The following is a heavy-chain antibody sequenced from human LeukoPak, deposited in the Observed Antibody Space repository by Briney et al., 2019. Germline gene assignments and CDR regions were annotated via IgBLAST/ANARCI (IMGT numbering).Heavy chain of an antibody. CDR3: ARDNSRFQYYYDSSGYYYSFDI. CDR2: IIPIFGTA. D-gene: IGHD3-22*01. CDR1: GGTFSSYA. V-gene: IGHV1-69*05. Sequence: SVKVSCKASGGTFSSYAFSWVRQAPGQGLEWMGGIIPIFGTANYAQKFQGRVTITTDESTSTAYMELSSLRSEDTAVYYCARDNSRFQYYYDSSGYYYSFDIWGQGTMVTVSS. J-gene: IGHJ3*02.